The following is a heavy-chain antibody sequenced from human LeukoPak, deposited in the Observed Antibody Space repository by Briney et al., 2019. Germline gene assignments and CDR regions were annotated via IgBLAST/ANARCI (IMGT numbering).Heavy chain of an antibody. CDR1: GGSISSYY. D-gene: IGHD1-1*01. V-gene: IGHV4-59*01. J-gene: IGHJ6*03. Sequence: SETLSLTCTVSGGSISSYYWSWIRQPPGKGLEYIGYIYYSGYTNYNPSLKSRVTISVDTSKNQFSLKLSSVTAADTAVYYCAREGRPPYYYYYMDVWGKGTTVTVSS. CDR2: IYYSGYT. CDR3: AREGRPPYYYYYMDV.